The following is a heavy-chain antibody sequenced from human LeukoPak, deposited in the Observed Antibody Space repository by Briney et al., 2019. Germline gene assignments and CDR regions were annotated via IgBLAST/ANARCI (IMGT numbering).Heavy chain of an antibody. D-gene: IGHD3-9*01. CDR3: ARGIDWLRDY. CDR2: INSDGSTT. CDR1: GFTFSSYW. V-gene: IGHV3-74*01. J-gene: IGHJ4*02. Sequence: GGSLRLSCAASGFTFSSYWMYWVRQAPGKGLMWVSRINSDGSTTNYADSVKGRFTISRDNAKNTLYPQMNSLRAEDAAVYYCARGIDWLRDYWGQGTLVTVSS.